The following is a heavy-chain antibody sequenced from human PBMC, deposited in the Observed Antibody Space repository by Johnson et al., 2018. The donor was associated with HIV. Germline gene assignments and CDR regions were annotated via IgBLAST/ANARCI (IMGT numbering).Heavy chain of an antibody. Sequence: VQLVESGGGLVQPGGSLRLSCAASGFNVSSNYMSWVRQAPGKGLEWVSVIYSGGSTKYADSVKGRFTISRDNARTSLYLQMNSLKTEDTAVYYCTLVGLEGSDAFDIWGQGTMVTVSS. V-gene: IGHV3-66*01. CDR1: GFNVSSNY. CDR3: TLVGLEGSDAFDI. J-gene: IGHJ3*02. CDR2: IYSGGST. D-gene: IGHD2-21*01.